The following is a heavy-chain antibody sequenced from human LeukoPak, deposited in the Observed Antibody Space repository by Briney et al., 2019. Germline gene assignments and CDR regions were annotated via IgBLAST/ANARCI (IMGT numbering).Heavy chain of an antibody. D-gene: IGHD3-9*01. V-gene: IGHV4-31*03. J-gene: IGHJ3*02. Sequence: SETLSLTCTVSGGSISSGGYYWSWIRQHPGKGLEWIGYIYYSGSTYYNPSLKSRVTISVDTSKNQFSLKLSSVTAADTAVYYCARAKYDILTGYYSDAFDIWGQGTMITASS. CDR3: ARAKYDILTGYYSDAFDI. CDR2: IYYSGST. CDR1: GGSISSGGYY.